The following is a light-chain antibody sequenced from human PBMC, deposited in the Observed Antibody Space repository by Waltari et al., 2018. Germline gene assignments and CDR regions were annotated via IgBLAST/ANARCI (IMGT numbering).Light chain of an antibody. Sequence: QSVLTQPPSTSGPPGQRVTISSGSTSNIGTNTVTWFRLLPGTAPKTVIFANYHRPSGVPDRFSASKSGTSASLVISGLQSEDEADYFCATWDDSLSGRVFGGGTKVTVL. CDR2: ANY. V-gene: IGLV1-44*01. CDR3: ATWDDSLSGRV. CDR1: TSNIGTNT. J-gene: IGLJ2*01.